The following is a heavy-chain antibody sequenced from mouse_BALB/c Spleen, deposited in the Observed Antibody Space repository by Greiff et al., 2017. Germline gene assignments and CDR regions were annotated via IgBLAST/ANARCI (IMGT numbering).Heavy chain of an antibody. V-gene: IGHV5-17*02. CDR1: GFTFSSFG. CDR2: ISSGSSTI. D-gene: IGHD2-10*01. J-gene: IGHJ4*01. CDR3: ARWAYYGNSYAMDY. Sequence: EVKLEESGGGLVQPGGSRKLSCAASGFTFSSFGMHWVRQAPEKGLEWVAYISSGSSTIYYADTVKGRFTISRDNPKNTLFLQMTSLRSEDTAMYYCARWAYYGNSYAMDYWGQGTSVTVSS.